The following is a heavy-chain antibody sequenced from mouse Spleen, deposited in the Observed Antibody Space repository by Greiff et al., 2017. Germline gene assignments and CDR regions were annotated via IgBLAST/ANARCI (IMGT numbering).Heavy chain of an antibody. CDR1: GYTFTSYW. Sequence: QVQLQQPGSELVRPGASVKLSCKASGYTFTSYWMHWVKQRPGQGLEWIGEILPGSGSTNYIEKFKGKATFTADTSSNTAYMQLSSLTTEDSAIYYYAREGYSNYGYWGQGTTLTVSS. CDR2: ILPGSGST. D-gene: IGHD2-5*01. CDR3: AREGYSNYGY. V-gene: IGHV1-9*01. J-gene: IGHJ2*01.